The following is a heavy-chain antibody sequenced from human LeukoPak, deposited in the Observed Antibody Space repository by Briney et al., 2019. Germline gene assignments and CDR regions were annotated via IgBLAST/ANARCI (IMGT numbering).Heavy chain of an antibody. CDR1: GYTFTVYY. CDR3: ARRVVGGNFYY. V-gene: IGHV1-2*02. J-gene: IGHJ4*02. D-gene: IGHD2-2*01. CDR2: NNPSSGCR. Sequence: ASVKVSRKASGYTFTVYYMHWVRHAPGQGLEWMGVNNPSSGCRNYAQKCQGRVTMTRDTSISTAYMELSRLRSDDTAVYYCARRVVGGNFYYWGQGTLVTVSS.